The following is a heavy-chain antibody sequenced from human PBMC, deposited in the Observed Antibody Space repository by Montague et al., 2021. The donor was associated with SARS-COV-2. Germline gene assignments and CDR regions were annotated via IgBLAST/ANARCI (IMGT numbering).Heavy chain of an antibody. J-gene: IGHJ3*02. CDR3: ARGALFYDSSGYYSDAFDI. V-gene: IGHV4-4*07. Sequence: SETLSLTCTVSGGSISSYYWNWIRQSAGKGLEWIGRIYTGGSTNYDPSLKSRVTMSVDTSKNQFSLKLSSVTAADTAVYYCARGALFYDSSGYYSDAFDIWGQGTMVTVSS. CDR2: IYTGGST. D-gene: IGHD3-22*01. CDR1: GGSISSYY.